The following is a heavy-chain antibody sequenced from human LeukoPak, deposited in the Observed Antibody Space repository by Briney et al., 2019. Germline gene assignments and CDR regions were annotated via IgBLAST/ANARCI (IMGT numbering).Heavy chain of an antibody. Sequence: GESLKISCKGSGYSSTSYWIGWVRQMPGKGLEWMGIIYPGDSDTRYSPSFQGQVTISADKSISTAYLQWSSLKASDTAMYYCARQVSSGWQYYYYMDVWGKGTTVTVSS. V-gene: IGHV5-51*01. CDR2: IYPGDSDT. J-gene: IGHJ6*03. CDR1: GYSSTSYW. CDR3: ARQVSSGWQYYYYMDV. D-gene: IGHD6-19*01.